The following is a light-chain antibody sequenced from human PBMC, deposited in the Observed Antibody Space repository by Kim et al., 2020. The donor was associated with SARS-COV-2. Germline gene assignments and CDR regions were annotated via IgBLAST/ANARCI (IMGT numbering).Light chain of an antibody. V-gene: IGLV1-47*01. CDR3: AAWDDSLSGWV. CDR2: RNN. J-gene: IGLJ3*02. Sequence: GQRVTISCSGSSSNIGTNYVYWYQQLPGTAPKLLIYRNNRRPSGVPDRFSVSKSGTSASLAISGLRSEDETDYYCAAWDDSLSGWVFGGGTKLTVL. CDR1: SSNIGTNY.